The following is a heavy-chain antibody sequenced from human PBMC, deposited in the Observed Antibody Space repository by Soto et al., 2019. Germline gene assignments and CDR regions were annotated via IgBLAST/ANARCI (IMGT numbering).Heavy chain of an antibody. D-gene: IGHD6-6*01. J-gene: IGHJ3*02. Sequence: GGSLRLSCAASGFTFSTYGMHWVRQAPGKGLEWVAVMGYDGTKRYYADSVKGRFTISRDNSQNTLYLQMNSLTAEDTAVYYCARDRYSSSSGGFDIWGQGTMVTVSS. V-gene: IGHV3-33*01. CDR2: MGYDGTKR. CDR1: GFTFSTYG. CDR3: ARDRYSSSSGGFDI.